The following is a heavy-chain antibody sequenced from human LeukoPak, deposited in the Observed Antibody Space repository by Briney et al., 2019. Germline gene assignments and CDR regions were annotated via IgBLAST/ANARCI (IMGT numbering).Heavy chain of an antibody. J-gene: IGHJ4*02. Sequence: GGSLRLSCAASGFTFSSYWVHWVRQAPGKGLVWVSRTNSDGSSTSYADSVKGRFTISRDNAKNTLYLQMNSLRAEDTAVYYCARGGIAAAGPVDYWGQGTLVTVSS. CDR2: TNSDGSST. CDR3: ARGGIAAAGPVDY. D-gene: IGHD6-13*01. CDR1: GFTFSSYW. V-gene: IGHV3-74*01.